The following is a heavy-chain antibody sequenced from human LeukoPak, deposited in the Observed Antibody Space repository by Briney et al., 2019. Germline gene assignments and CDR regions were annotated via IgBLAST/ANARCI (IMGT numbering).Heavy chain of an antibody. CDR2: ISSSSSYI. Sequence: GGSLRLSCAASGFTFNNFAISWVRQAPGKGLEWVSSISSSSSYIYYADSVKGRFTISRDNAKNSLYLQMNSLRAEDTAVYYCARGQDDILTGDYYYYYMDVWGKGTTVTVSS. CDR3: ARGQDDILTGDYYYYYMDV. V-gene: IGHV3-21*01. J-gene: IGHJ6*03. CDR1: GFTFNNFA. D-gene: IGHD3-9*01.